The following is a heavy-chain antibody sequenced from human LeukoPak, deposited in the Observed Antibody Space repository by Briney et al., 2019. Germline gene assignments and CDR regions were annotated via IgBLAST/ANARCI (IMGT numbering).Heavy chain of an antibody. J-gene: IGHJ5*02. V-gene: IGHV1-2*02. Sequence: ASVKVSCKASGYTFTGYYMHWVRQAPGQGLEWMGWINPNSGGTNYAQKFQGRVTMTRDTSISIAYMELSRLRSDDTAVYYCAREPGYSSSWPYWFDPWGQGTLVTVSS. D-gene: IGHD6-13*01. CDR1: GYTFTGYY. CDR2: INPNSGGT. CDR3: AREPGYSSSWPYWFDP.